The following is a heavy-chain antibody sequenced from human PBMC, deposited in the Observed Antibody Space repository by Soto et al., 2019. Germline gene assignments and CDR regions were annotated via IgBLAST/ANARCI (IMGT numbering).Heavy chain of an antibody. J-gene: IGHJ5*02. D-gene: IGHD2-2*01. CDR2: ISAYNGNT. V-gene: IGHV1-18*01. CDR3: ARAQLGYCSSTSCYRWFDP. CDR1: GYTFTSYG. Sequence: ASVKVSCKASGYTFTSYGISWVRQAPGQGLEWMGWISAYNGNTNYAQKLQGRVTMTTDTSTSTAYMELRSLRSDDTAVYYCARAQLGYCSSTSCYRWFDPWGQGTQVTVSS.